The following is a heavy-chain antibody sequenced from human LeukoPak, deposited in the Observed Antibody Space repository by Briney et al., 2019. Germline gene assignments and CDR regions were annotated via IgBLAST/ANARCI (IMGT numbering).Heavy chain of an antibody. J-gene: IGHJ4*02. CDR1: GFTFNSYA. D-gene: IGHD3-9*01. CDR3: AKAEGYDILTGLDY. V-gene: IGHV3-23*01. CDR2: IGASGGST. Sequence: GSLRLSCATSGFTFNSYAMSWVRPAPGKGLEWVSGIGASGGSTYYADSVKGRFTISRDNSKNTLYLQMNSLRTEDTAVYYCAKAEGYDILTGLDYWGQGTLVTVSS.